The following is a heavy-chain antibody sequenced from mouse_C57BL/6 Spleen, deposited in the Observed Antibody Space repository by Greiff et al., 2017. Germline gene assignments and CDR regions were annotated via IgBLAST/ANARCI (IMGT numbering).Heavy chain of an antibody. D-gene: IGHD2-3*01. J-gene: IGHJ4*01. Sequence: QVQLKESGPGLVQPSQSLSITCTASGFSLTSYGVHWVRQPPGKGLEWLGVIWSGGSTDYNAAFISRLSISKDNAKSQIFFKMNILQANDAAIYDYDSEISPSIYDCDYDRDYWGQGTSVTVSS. V-gene: IGHV2-4*01. CDR1: GFSLTSYG. CDR2: IWSGGST. CDR3: DSEISPSIYDCDYDRDY.